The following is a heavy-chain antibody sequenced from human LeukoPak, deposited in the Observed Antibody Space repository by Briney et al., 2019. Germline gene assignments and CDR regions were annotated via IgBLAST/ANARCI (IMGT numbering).Heavy chain of an antibody. CDR3: ARDAYCSGGSCYIY. CDR1: GFTFSRDG. J-gene: IGHJ4*02. Sequence: GGSLRLSCAASGFTFSRDGMHWVRQAPGKGLEWVAFIRYDGGDSYYADSVKGRFTISRDNSKNTLYLQMNSLRPEDTAVYYCARDAYCSGGSCYIYWGQGTLVTVSS. V-gene: IGHV3-30*02. D-gene: IGHD2-15*01. CDR2: IRYDGGDS.